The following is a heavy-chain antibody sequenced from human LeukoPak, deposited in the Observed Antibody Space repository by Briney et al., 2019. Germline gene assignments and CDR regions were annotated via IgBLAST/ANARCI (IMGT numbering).Heavy chain of an antibody. V-gene: IGHV3-7*01. Sequence: GGSLRLSCAASGFTFSSYWMSWVRQAPGKGLEWVANIKQDGSEKYYVDSVKGRFTISRDNAKNSLYLQMNSLRAEDTAVYYCAKEVDYDSSGSFDYWGQGTLVTVSS. D-gene: IGHD3-22*01. CDR2: IKQDGSEK. CDR3: AKEVDYDSSGSFDY. J-gene: IGHJ4*02. CDR1: GFTFSSYW.